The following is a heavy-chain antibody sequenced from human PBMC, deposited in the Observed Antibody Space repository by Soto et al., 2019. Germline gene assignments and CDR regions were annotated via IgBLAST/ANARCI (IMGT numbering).Heavy chain of an antibody. V-gene: IGHV5-10-1*04. CDR1: GYRFSDYW. D-gene: IGHD3-16*01. J-gene: IGHJ3*02. CDR2: IDPSDSFT. Sequence: GQSPKISCQGSGYRFSDYWIHWVRQVPGKGLEWMGKIDPSDSFTTYSPSFQGRVTISIDKSITTAFLRWTGLKSSDTAMYYCAKLDFTFGTVDVFDTWGQGTMVT. CDR3: AKLDFTFGTVDVFDT.